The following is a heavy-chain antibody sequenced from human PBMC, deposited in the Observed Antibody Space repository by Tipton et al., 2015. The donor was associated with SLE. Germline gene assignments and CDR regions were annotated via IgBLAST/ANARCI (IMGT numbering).Heavy chain of an antibody. D-gene: IGHD6-25*01. CDR3: AREPSSEAFDY. V-gene: IGHV3-7*03. CDR2: IKQDGSEI. Sequence: SLRLSCAASGFIFGDYAMHWVRQAPGKGLEWVANIKQDGSEIFYVDSVKDRFTISRDNAKNSLYLQMNSLRVDDTPVYYCAREPSSEAFDYWGQGTLVTVSS. CDR1: GFIFGDYA. J-gene: IGHJ4*02.